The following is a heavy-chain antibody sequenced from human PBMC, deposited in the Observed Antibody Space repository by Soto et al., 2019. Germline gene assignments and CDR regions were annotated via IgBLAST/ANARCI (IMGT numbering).Heavy chain of an antibody. D-gene: IGHD2-2*01. Sequence: ASVKVSCKASGYTFTGYYMHWVRQAPGQGLEWMGWINPNSGGTNYAQKFQGWVTMTRDKSISTAYMELSRLRSDDTAVYYCARGYCSSTSCSIGFDYYYYGMDVWGQGTTVTVSS. CDR3: ARGYCSSTSCSIGFDYYYYGMDV. J-gene: IGHJ6*02. V-gene: IGHV1-2*04. CDR2: INPNSGGT. CDR1: GYTFTGYY.